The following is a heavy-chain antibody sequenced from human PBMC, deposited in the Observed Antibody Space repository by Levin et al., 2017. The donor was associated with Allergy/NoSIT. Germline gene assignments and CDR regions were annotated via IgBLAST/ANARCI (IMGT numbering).Heavy chain of an antibody. D-gene: IGHD2/OR15-2a*01. CDR3: AKGGISTAGGIDS. Sequence: LSLTCAASGSTVSSFIMTWGRQAPGKGLEWVSSIATGGGTAYAESVRGRFTISRDNSKNTVYLQLNSLTAEDTAIYYCAKGGISTAGGIDSWGQGTLVTVSS. J-gene: IGHJ4*02. CDR1: GSTVSSFI. CDR2: IATGGGT. V-gene: IGHV3-23*01.